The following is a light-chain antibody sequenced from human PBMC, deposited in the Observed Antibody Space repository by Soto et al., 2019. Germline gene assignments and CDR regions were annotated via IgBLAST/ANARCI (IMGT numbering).Light chain of an antibody. J-gene: IGLJ1*01. CDR2: EVS. V-gene: IGLV2-23*02. CDR3: GSYALISPGL. CDR1: VNDIGKYNL. Sequence: QSALTQPASVSGSPGQSITISCAGTVNDIGKYNLVSWYHQHPGKAPKLIIFEVSERPSGVYDHFSGSKSGNAASLTISGLQTEDEAEYFCGSYALISPGLFGPGTQVPVL.